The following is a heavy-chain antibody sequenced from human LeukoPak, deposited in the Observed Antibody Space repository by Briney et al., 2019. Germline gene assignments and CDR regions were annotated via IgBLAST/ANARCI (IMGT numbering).Heavy chain of an antibody. D-gene: IGHD3-16*01. V-gene: IGHV4-59*08. CDR1: GGSISNYY. CDR2: ISYSGST. Sequence: PSETLSLTCTVSGGSISNYYWNWIRQPPGKGLEWIGYISYSGSTNYNPSLQSRVTISVDTSKNQFSLKLSSVTAADTAVYYCARHRPGERRFDPWGQGTLVTVSS. J-gene: IGHJ5*02. CDR3: ARHRPGERRFDP.